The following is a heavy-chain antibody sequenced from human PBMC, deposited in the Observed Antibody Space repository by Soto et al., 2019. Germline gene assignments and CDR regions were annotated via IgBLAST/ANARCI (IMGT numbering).Heavy chain of an antibody. V-gene: IGHV3-48*02. Sequence: PGGSLRLSCAASGSTFSSYSMNWVRQAPGKGLEWVSYISSSSSTIYYADSVKGRFTISRDNAKNSLYLQMNSLRDEDTAVYYCARGRPPYSSSWYRNYYGMDVWGQGTTVTVSS. D-gene: IGHD6-13*01. CDR1: GSTFSSYS. CDR3: ARGRPPYSSSWYRNYYGMDV. CDR2: ISSSSSTI. J-gene: IGHJ6*02.